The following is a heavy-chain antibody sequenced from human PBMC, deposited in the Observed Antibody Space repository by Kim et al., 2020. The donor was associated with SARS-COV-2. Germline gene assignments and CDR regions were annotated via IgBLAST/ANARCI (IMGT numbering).Heavy chain of an antibody. CDR3: MGRENTIFGVIIT. D-gene: IGHD3-3*01. J-gene: IGHJ5*02. Sequence: GASVTGRFTISRDDSKNTVYLQMNSLKTEDTAVYYCMGRENTIFGVIITWGQGTLVTVSS. V-gene: IGHV3-73*01.